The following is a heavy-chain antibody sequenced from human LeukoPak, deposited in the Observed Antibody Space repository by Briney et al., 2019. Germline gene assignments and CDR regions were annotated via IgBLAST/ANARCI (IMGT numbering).Heavy chain of an antibody. Sequence: ASVKVSCKASGYTFTSYAMNWVRQAPGQGLEWMGWINTNTGNPTYAQGFTGRFVFSLDTSVSTAYLQISSLKAEDTAVYYCARRLGYCSGGSCYSSRGGDAFDIWAKGQWSPSLQ. CDR2: INTNTGNP. CDR1: GYTFTSYA. V-gene: IGHV7-4-1*02. CDR3: ARRLGYCSGGSCYSSRGGDAFDI. J-gene: IGHJ3*02. D-gene: IGHD2-15*01.